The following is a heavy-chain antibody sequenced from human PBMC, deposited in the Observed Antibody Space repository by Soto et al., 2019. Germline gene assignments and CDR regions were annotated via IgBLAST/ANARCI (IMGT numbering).Heavy chain of an antibody. CDR3: AKYSVAGTDFQH. CDR1: GFTFSSYA. J-gene: IGHJ1*01. V-gene: IGHV3-23*01. Sequence: GALRLSCAASGFTFSSYAMSWVRQAPGKGLEWVSAISGSGGSTYYADSVKGRFTISRDNSKNTLYLQMNSLRAEDTAVYYCAKYSVAGTDFQHWGQGTLVTVSS. CDR2: ISGSGGST. D-gene: IGHD6-19*01.